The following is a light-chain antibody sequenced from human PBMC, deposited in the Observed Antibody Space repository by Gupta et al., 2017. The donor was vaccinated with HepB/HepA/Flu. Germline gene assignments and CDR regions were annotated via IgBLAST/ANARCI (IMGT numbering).Light chain of an antibody. V-gene: IGKV3D-20*01. CDR2: DAS. J-gene: IGKJ3*01. CDR1: QSVSNSY. CDR3: QQYGNPPQT. Sequence: VFTQSPAILSLSPGDRATLSCGASQSVSNSYVAWYQHKPGQAPRLLIHDASTRATGIPDRFGGSKSGTNFTLTISRLEPEDFAVYFCQQYGNPPQTFGHGTKVEIK.